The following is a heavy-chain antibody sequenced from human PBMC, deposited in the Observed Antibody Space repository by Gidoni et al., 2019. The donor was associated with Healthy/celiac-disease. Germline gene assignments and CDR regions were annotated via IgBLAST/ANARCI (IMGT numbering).Heavy chain of an antibody. D-gene: IGHD3-16*01. V-gene: IGHV4-34*01. J-gene: IGHJ5*02. CDR2: INHSGST. CDR1: GGSFSGYY. Sequence: QVQLQQWGAGLLKPSETLSLTCAVYGGSFSGYYWSWIRQPPGKGLEWIGEINHSGSTNYNPSLKSRVTISVDTSKNQFSLKLSSVTAADTAVYYCARDRGGLGFDPWGQGTLVTVSS. CDR3: ARDRGGLGFDP.